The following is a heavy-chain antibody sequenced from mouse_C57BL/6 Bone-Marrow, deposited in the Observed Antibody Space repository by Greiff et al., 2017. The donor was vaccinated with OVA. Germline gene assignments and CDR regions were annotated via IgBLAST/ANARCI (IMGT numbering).Heavy chain of an antibody. CDR1: GYTFTSYW. CDR2: IDPSDSYT. Sequence: QVQLQQPGAELVMPGASVKLSCKASGYTFTSYWMHWVKQRPGQGLEWIGEIDPSDSYTNYTQKFKGKSTLTVDQSSSTAYMQLSSLTSDDSAEYYCARSDYYGSSLEYWGQGTTLTVSS. CDR3: ARSDYYGSSLEY. J-gene: IGHJ2*01. D-gene: IGHD1-1*01. V-gene: IGHV1-69*01.